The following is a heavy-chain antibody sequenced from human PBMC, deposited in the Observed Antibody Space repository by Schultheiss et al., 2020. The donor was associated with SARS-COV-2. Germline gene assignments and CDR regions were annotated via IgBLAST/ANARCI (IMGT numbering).Heavy chain of an antibody. Sequence: ASVKVSCKASGYTFTSYDINWVRQATGQGLEWMGWMNPNSGNTGYAQKFQGRVTMTRDTSTSTVYMELSSLRSEDTAVYYCARDDCSSTSCYFGYWGQGTLVTVSS. CDR1: GYTFTSYD. V-gene: IGHV1-8*01. J-gene: IGHJ4*02. D-gene: IGHD2-2*01. CDR2: MNPNSGNT. CDR3: ARDDCSSTSCYFGY.